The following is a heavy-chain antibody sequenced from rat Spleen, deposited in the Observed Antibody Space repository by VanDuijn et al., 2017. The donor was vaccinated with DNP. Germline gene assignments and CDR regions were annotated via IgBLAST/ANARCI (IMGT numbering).Heavy chain of an antibody. D-gene: IGHD1-3*01. CDR1: GSSIISNY. V-gene: IGHV3-1*01. J-gene: IGHJ2*01. Sequence: EVQLQESGPGLVKPSQSLSLTCSVTGSSIISNYWAWIRKFPGNKMEWTGYISYSGSTSYNPSLKSRISITRDTSKNQFFLQLNSVTTEDTATYYCARYYGSYYFDYWGQGVMVTVSS. CDR3: ARYYGSYYFDY. CDR2: ISYSGST.